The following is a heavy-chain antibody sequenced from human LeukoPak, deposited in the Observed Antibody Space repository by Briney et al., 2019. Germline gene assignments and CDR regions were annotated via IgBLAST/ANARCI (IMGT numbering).Heavy chain of an antibody. CDR1: GGTFSSYA. Sequence: ASVKVSCKASGGTFSSYAISWVRQAPGQGLEWMGGIIPIFGTANYAQKLQGRVTMTTDTSTSTAYMELRSLRSDDTAVYYCARDQGYSSLWGQGTLVTVSS. CDR2: IIPIFGTA. CDR3: ARDQGYSSL. J-gene: IGHJ4*02. D-gene: IGHD6-19*01. V-gene: IGHV1-69*05.